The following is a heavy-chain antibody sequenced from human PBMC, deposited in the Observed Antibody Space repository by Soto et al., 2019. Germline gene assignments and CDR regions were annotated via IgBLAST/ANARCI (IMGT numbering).Heavy chain of an antibody. D-gene: IGHD2-2*01. Sequence: SETLSLTCTVSGGSISSSSYYWGWIRQPPGKGLEWIGSIYYSGSTYYNPSLKSRVTISVATSKNQFSLKLSSVTAADTAVYYCARHVTVDDIVVVPAAIRSYNWFDPWGQGTLVTVSS. CDR1: GGSISSSSYY. V-gene: IGHV4-39*01. CDR3: ARHVTVDDIVVVPAAIRSYNWFDP. CDR2: IYYSGST. J-gene: IGHJ5*02.